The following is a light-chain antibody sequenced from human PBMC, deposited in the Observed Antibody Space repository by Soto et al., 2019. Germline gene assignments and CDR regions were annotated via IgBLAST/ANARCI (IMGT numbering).Light chain of an antibody. CDR2: KAS. V-gene: IGKV1-5*03. J-gene: IGKJ1*01. CDR1: QSISNH. Sequence: DIQMTQSPSSLSASVEDRVSITCRASQSISNHLNWYQQKPGKAPKLLIYKASSLESGVPSRFSGSGSGTEFTLTISSLQPDDFATYYCQQYNSYSWTFGQGTKVDI. CDR3: QQYNSYSWT.